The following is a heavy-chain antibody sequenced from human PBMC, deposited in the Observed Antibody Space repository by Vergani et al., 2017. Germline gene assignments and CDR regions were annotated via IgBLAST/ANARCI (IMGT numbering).Heavy chain of an antibody. V-gene: IGHV1-2*02. Sequence: QVQLVQSGAEVKKPGASVKVSCTASGYTFTGYYMHWVRQAPGQGLEWMGWINPNSGGTNYAQKFQGRVTMTRDTSISTAYMELSRLRSDDTAVYYCASTGGYCSSTSCYDGYYYYYGMDVWGQGTTVTVSS. D-gene: IGHD2-2*01. CDR3: ASTGGYCSSTSCYDGYYYYYGMDV. CDR2: INPNSGGT. J-gene: IGHJ6*02. CDR1: GYTFTGYY.